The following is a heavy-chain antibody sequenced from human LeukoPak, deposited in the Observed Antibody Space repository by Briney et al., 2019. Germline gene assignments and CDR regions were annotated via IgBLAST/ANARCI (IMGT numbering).Heavy chain of an antibody. Sequence: SGGSLRLSCAASGFTVSSNYMSWVRQAPGKGLEWVSVIYSGGSTYYADSVKGRFTISRDNSKNTLYLQMNSLRAEDTAVYYCAREGVGATLASFDYWGQGTLVTVSS. V-gene: IGHV3-66*01. CDR2: IYSGGST. J-gene: IGHJ4*02. CDR3: AREGVGATLASFDY. D-gene: IGHD1-26*01. CDR1: GFTVSSNY.